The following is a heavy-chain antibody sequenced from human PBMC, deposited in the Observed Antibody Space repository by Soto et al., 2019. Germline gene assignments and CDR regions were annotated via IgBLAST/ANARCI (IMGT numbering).Heavy chain of an antibody. V-gene: IGHV1-3*01. CDR1: VYTFTSYA. J-gene: IGHJ5*02. CDR3: ARDISYYYDSSGYYYSSWFDH. Sequence: XSVKFSCKASVYTFTSYAMHWVRQAPGQSLEWMGWINAGNGNTKYSQKFQGRVTITRDTSASTAYMELSSLRSEDTAVYYCARDISYYYDSSGYYYSSWFDHWGQGTLVTVSS. CDR2: INAGNGNT. D-gene: IGHD3-22*01.